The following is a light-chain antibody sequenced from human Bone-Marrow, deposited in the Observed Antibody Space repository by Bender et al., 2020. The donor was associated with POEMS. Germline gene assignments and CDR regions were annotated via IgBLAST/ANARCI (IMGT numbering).Light chain of an antibody. CDR2: EGN. Sequence: QSALTQPPSASGSPGQSITVSCSGTINDVESFSLVSWYQQHPGKAPKLIIYEGNKRPSGVSNRFSGSKSGSTASLTISGLQAEDEADYYCCSYAGGNTLLFGGGTKVTVL. J-gene: IGLJ2*01. CDR3: CSYAGGNTLL. V-gene: IGLV2-23*01. CDR1: INDVESFSL.